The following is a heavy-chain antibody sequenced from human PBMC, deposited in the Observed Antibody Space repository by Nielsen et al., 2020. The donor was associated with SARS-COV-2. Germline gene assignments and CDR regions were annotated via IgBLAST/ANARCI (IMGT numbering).Heavy chain of an antibody. CDR1: GFTFNDYY. Sequence: GESLKISCAASGFTFNDYYMRWIRQAPGKGLEWVSYMSSTKNYIDYADSVKGRFAISRDNAKSSVYLEMNSLRAEDTAVYYCVRAEGPNWSNLDYWGQGILVTVSS. CDR3: VRAEGPNWSNLDY. D-gene: IGHD1-20*01. V-gene: IGHV3-11*06. J-gene: IGHJ4*02. CDR2: MSSTKNYI.